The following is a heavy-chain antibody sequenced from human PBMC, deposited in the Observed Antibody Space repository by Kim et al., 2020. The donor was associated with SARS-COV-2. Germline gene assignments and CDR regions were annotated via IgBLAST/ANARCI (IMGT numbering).Heavy chain of an antibody. CDR2: GRT. D-gene: IGHD1-26*01. J-gene: IGHJ4*02. CDR3: ARGRWELPY. Sequence: GRTNYNPSPKSRVTISVDTSNNPVSLTLSSVTAADTAVYYCARGRWELPYWGQGTLVTVSS. V-gene: IGHV4-59*09.